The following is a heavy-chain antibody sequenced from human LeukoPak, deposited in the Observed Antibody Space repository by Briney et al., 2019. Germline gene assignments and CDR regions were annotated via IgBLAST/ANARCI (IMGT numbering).Heavy chain of an antibody. V-gene: IGHV3-30*04. CDR3: ARDRVGAGDAFDI. J-gene: IGHJ3*02. CDR1: GFTFSSYA. Sequence: PGRSLRLSCAASGFTFSSYAMHWVRQAPGKGLEWVAVISYDGSNKYYADSVKGRFTISRDNSKNTLYLQMNSLRAEDTAVYYCARDRVGAGDAFDIWGQGTTVTVSS. CDR2: ISYDGSNK. D-gene: IGHD1-26*01.